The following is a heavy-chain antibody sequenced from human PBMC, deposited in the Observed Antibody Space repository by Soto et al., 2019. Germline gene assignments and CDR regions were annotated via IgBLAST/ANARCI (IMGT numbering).Heavy chain of an antibody. Sequence: QVQLQESGPGLVKPSGTLSLTCAVSSGSISSSNWWSWVRQPPGKGLEWIGEIYHSGSTNYNPSLKSRVTISVDKSKNQFSLKLSSVTAADTAVYYCARSRTYYDFWSGYPSKDYFDYWGQGTLVTVSS. D-gene: IGHD3-3*01. V-gene: IGHV4-4*02. J-gene: IGHJ4*02. CDR2: IYHSGST. CDR3: ARSRTYYDFWSGYPSKDYFDY. CDR1: SGSISSSNW.